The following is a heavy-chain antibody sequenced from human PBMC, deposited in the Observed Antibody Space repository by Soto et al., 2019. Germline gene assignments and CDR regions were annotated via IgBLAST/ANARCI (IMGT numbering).Heavy chain of an antibody. D-gene: IGHD2-2*01. Sequence: ASVEASCKASGYTFTSYYIDWVRQATGQGLEWMGWMNPNSGNTGYAQKFQGRVTMTRNTSISTAYMELSSLRSEDTAVYYCARSGFVVVPAAIGYYGMDVWGQGTTVTVSS. CDR1: GYTFTSYY. CDR2: MNPNSGNT. V-gene: IGHV1-8*01. J-gene: IGHJ6*02. CDR3: ARSGFVVVPAAIGYYGMDV.